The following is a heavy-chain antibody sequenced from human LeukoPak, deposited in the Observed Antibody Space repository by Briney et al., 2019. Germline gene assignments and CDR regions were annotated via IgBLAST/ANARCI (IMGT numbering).Heavy chain of an antibody. Sequence: GGSLRLSCAASGFTASSNYMSWVRQAPGKGLGWVSVIYSGGTKYYADSVKGRFTISRANSKNTLYLQMNSLRAEDTAVYYCARVSSDSNGWYEFDYWGQGTLVTVSS. D-gene: IGHD6-19*01. V-gene: IGHV3-53*01. CDR2: IYSGGTK. J-gene: IGHJ4*02. CDR3: ARVSSDSNGWYEFDY. CDR1: GFTASSNY.